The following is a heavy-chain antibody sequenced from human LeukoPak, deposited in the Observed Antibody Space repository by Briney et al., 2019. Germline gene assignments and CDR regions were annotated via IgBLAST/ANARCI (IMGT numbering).Heavy chain of an antibody. V-gene: IGHV1-24*01. D-gene: IGHD3-10*01. Sequence: ASVKVSCKVSGYTLTELSMHWVRQAPGKGPEWMGGFDPEDGETIYAQKFQGRVTMTEDTSTDTAYMELSSLRSEDTAVYYCATPRTSLRGVINPGYFDYWGQGTLVTVSS. CDR1: GYTLTELS. CDR3: ATPRTSLRGVINPGYFDY. J-gene: IGHJ4*02. CDR2: FDPEDGET.